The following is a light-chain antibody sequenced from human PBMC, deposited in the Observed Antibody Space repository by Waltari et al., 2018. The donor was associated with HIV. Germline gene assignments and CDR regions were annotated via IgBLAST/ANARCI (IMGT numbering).Light chain of an antibody. V-gene: IGLV1-36*01. Sequence: QSVLTQSPSLSEAPGLSVTIPCSGGDSNIGSNSLTGYQQFPGKPPRLLVYNDDLILSGVSDRLSASKSGTSASLAINDLQSEHESHYYCAAWDDGLNGVIFGGGTKVTVL. CDR1: DSNIGSNS. CDR2: NDD. J-gene: IGLJ2*01. CDR3: AAWDDGLNGVI.